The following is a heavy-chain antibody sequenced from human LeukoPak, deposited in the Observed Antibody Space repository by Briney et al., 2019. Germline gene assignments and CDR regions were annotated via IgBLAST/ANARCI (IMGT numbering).Heavy chain of an antibody. CDR2: IYYSGDT. CDR1: DGAIAGYS. V-gene: IGHV4-59*12. D-gene: IGHD3-10*01. Sequence: SETLSLTCTVSDGAIAGYSWSWIRQAPGKGLEWIGYIYYSGDTNYNPSLQSRVTVSVDTSKNQFSLKLSSVTAADTAVYYCARDTYYYGSGSYYFDYWGQGTLVTVSS. CDR3: ARDTYYYGSGSYYFDY. J-gene: IGHJ4*02.